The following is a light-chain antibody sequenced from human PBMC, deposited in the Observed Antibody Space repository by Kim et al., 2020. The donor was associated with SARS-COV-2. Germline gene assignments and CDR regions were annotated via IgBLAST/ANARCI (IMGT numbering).Light chain of an antibody. CDR1: QGISSY. Sequence: SAATGHRVTITCQASQGISSYLAWYQQKPGKAPKLLIYAASTLQSGVPSRFSGSGSGTDFTLTISCLQSEDFATYYCQQYYSYPYSFGQGTKLEI. V-gene: IGKV1-8*01. J-gene: IGKJ2*03. CDR2: AAS. CDR3: QQYYSYPYS.